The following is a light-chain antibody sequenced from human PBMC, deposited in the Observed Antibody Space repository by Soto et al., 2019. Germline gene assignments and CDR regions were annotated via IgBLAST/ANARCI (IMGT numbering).Light chain of an antibody. CDR2: GAF. CDR3: QQYNEWPLT. V-gene: IGKV3-15*01. CDR1: QSVSSN. Sequence: EIVMTQSPVTLSVSPEERATLYCRASQSVSSNLAWYQQKPGQAPSLLIYGAFTRATGIPARFSGTGSGTEFTLTISSLQSEDLAIYYCQQYNEWPLTFGEGTMVDI. J-gene: IGKJ1*01.